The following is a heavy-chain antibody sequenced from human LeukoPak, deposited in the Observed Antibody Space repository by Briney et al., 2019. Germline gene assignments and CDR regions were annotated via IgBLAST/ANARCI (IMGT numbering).Heavy chain of an antibody. CDR3: ASIPIAVAAPPFDY. V-gene: IGHV3-30-3*01. J-gene: IGHJ4*02. CDR2: ISYDGSNK. D-gene: IGHD6-19*01. Sequence: PGGSLRLSCAASGFTLSSYAMHWVRQAPGKGLEWVAVISYDGSNKYYADSVKGRFTISRDNSKNTLYLQMNSLRAEDTAVYYCASIPIAVAAPPFDYWGQGTLVTVSS. CDR1: GFTLSSYA.